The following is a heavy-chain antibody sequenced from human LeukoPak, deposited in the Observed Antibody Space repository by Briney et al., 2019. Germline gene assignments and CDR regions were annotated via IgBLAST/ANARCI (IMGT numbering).Heavy chain of an antibody. V-gene: IGHV3-48*03. Sequence: GGSLRLSCAASGFDLSTCEMNWVRQAPGKGLEWIADITISGHTKNYADSVKGRFTISRDNARTSLYLQMNSLRVEDTGVYYCARGDPHADLWGQGTLVTVSS. CDR2: ITISGHTK. CDR1: GFDLSTCE. CDR3: ARGDPHADL. J-gene: IGHJ5*02.